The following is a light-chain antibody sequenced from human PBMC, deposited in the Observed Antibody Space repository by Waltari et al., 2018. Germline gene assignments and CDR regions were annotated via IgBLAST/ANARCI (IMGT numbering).Light chain of an antibody. CDR1: ETMRIY. CDR3: QQSYSIPLT. CDR2: TAS. J-gene: IGKJ4*01. Sequence: DIKMTQSPSSLSASVGDRVTITCRASETMRIYLNWYQQKTGKAPKLLLNTASRLQSGVPSRFSGSGSGTDFTLTISTLQHEDFATYYCQQSYSIPLTFGGGTKVEIK. V-gene: IGKV1-39*01.